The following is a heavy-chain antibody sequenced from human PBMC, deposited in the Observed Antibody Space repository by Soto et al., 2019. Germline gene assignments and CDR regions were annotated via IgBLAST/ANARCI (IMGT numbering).Heavy chain of an antibody. CDR1: GDTIFSNTAA. CDR2: TYYRSKWYN. CDR3: ARDLSGRFGH. J-gene: IGHJ4*02. V-gene: IGHV6-1*01. D-gene: IGHD3-3*02. Sequence: SQTLSLTCVISGDTIFSNTAAWNWIRQSPSRGLEWLGRTYYRSKWYNEYPVSVKSRISINPDTSKNQFSLLLNSVTPDDTAVYYCARDLSGRFGHWGQGTLVTVSS.